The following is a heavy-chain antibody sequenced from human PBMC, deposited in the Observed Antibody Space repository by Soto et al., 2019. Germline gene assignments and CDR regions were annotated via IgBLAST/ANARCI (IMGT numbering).Heavy chain of an antibody. CDR1: AFTFSSYA. CDR2: VSGSGDST. J-gene: IGHJ3*01. V-gene: IGHV3-23*01. D-gene: IGHD3-22*01. CDR3: ARDQLYYNDISGRPLNAFDV. Sequence: GGSLRLSCAASAFTFSSYAMSWVRQAPGKGLEWVSAVSGSGDSTYYADSVKGRFTISRDNSKNTLYLQMNSLRAEDTAVYYCARDQLYYNDISGRPLNAFDVWGQGTMVTVSS.